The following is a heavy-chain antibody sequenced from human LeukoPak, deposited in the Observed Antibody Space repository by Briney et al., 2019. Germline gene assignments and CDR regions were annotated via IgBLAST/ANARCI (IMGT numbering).Heavy chain of an antibody. D-gene: IGHD2-2*01. Sequence: ASVKVSCKVSGYTLTELSMHWARQAPGKGLEWMGGFDPEDGETIYAQKFQGRVTMTEDTSTDTAYMELSSLRSEDTAVYYCARGHQLGGHLDYWGQGTLVTVSS. CDR1: GYTLTELS. CDR3: ARGHQLGGHLDY. J-gene: IGHJ4*02. CDR2: FDPEDGET. V-gene: IGHV1-24*01.